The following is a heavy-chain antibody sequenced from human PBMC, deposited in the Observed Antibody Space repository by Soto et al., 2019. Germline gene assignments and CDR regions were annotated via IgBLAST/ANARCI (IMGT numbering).Heavy chain of an antibody. V-gene: IGHV4-4*02. D-gene: IGHD5-18*01. CDR1: GGSISSNNL. Sequence: SEALSLTCAVSGGSISSNNLWSWVRQPPGKGLEWIGEIYHSGSTNYNPSLKSRVTISVDKSKNQFSLKLSSVTAADTAVYYCATSDSNTAEIDYWGQGTLVTVSS. J-gene: IGHJ4*02. CDR2: IYHSGST. CDR3: ATSDSNTAEIDY.